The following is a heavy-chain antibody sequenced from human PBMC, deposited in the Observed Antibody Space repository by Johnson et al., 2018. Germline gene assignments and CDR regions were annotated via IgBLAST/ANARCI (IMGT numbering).Heavy chain of an antibody. V-gene: IGHV3-21*01. D-gene: IGHD2-21*02. J-gene: IGHJ3*02. CDR1: GFTFSSYS. CDR3: ARATPGVVTAIRDDAFDI. Sequence: EVQLVESGGGLVKXGGSLRLSCAASGFTFSSYSMNWVRQAPGKGLEWVSSISSSSSYIDYADSVKGRFTISRDNDKNSLYLQMNSLRAEDTAVYYWARATPGVVTAIRDDAFDIWGQGTMVTVSS. CDR2: ISSSSSYI.